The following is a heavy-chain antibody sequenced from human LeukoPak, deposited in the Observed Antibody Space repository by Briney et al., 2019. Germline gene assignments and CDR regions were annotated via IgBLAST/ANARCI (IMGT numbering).Heavy chain of an antibody. Sequence: GGSLRLSCAASGFTFDDYAMHWVRQVPGKGLEWVSGISWNSGSIDYAGSVKGRFTVSRDNAKNSLYLQMISLRAEDTALYYCAKALEISMIVSPDAFDIWGQGTMVTVSS. CDR3: AKALEISMIVSPDAFDI. J-gene: IGHJ3*02. V-gene: IGHV3-9*01. CDR2: ISWNSGSI. D-gene: IGHD3-22*01. CDR1: GFTFDDYA.